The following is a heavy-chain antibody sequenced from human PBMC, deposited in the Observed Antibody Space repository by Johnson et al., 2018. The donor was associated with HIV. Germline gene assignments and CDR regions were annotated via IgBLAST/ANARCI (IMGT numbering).Heavy chain of an antibody. CDR2: INRNGGRT. J-gene: IGHJ3*02. V-gene: IGHV3-20*04. Sequence: VQLVESGGGLVQPGRSLRLSCAASGFTFDDYAMHWVRQAPGKGLEWVSGINRNGGRTGYTDSVRGRFHISRDNSKTTPFLQMNSLRAEDTAVYYCARGRDTVVTPVGGAFDIWGQGTMVTVSS. CDR1: GFTFDDYA. D-gene: IGHD4-23*01. CDR3: ARGRDTVVTPVGGAFDI.